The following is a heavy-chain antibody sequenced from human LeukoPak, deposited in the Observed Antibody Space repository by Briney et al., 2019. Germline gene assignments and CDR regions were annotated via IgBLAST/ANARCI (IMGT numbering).Heavy chain of an antibody. CDR1: GFTFSSYA. CDR3: AKVDGYDFWSGYYADY. Sequence: GGSLRLSCAASGFTFSSYAMSWVRQAPGKGLEWVSAISGSGGSTYYADSVKGRFTISRDNSKNTLYLQMNSLRAEDTAVYYCAKVDGYDFWSGYYADYWGQGTLVTVSS. V-gene: IGHV3-23*01. J-gene: IGHJ4*02. CDR2: ISGSGGST. D-gene: IGHD3-3*01.